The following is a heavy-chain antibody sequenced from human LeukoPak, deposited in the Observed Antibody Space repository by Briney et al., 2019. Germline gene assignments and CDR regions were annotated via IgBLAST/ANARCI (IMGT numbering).Heavy chain of an antibody. V-gene: IGHV3-30*04. D-gene: IGHD3-22*01. Sequence: GRSLRLSCAASGFTFSSYAMHWVRQAPGKGLEWVAVISYDGSNKYYADSVKGRFTISRDNSKTTLYLQMNSLRAEETAVYYCARQASGGYYFGYWGQGTLVTVSS. J-gene: IGHJ4*02. CDR1: GFTFSSYA. CDR3: ARQASGGYYFGY. CDR2: ISYDGSNK.